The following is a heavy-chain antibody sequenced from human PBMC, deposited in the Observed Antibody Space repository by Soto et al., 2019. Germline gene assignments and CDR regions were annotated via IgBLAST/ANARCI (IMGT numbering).Heavy chain of an antibody. CDR1: GFTFSSYG. CDR3: AREAVVVPAARSDYYYYGMDV. D-gene: IGHD2-2*01. J-gene: IGHJ6*02. V-gene: IGHV3-33*01. CDR2: IWYDGSNK. Sequence: QVQLVESGGGVVQPGRSLRLSCAASGFTFSSYGMHWVRQAPGKGLERVAVIWYDGSNKYYADSVKGRFTISRDNSKNTLYLQMNSLRAEDTAVYYCAREAVVVPAARSDYYYYGMDVWGQGTTVTVSS.